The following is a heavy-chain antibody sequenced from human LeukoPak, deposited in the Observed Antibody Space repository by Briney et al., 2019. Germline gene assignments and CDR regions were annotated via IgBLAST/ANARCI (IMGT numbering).Heavy chain of an antibody. CDR2: ISYDGSNE. Sequence: GRSLRLSCAASGFSFSSYAMHWVRQAPGKGLEWVAVISYDGSNEYYPDSVKGRFTISRDNSKNTMYLQMNSLRAEDTAVYYCARDSSGSYNWFDPWGQGTLVTVSS. CDR3: ARDSSGSYNWFDP. J-gene: IGHJ5*02. CDR1: GFSFSSYA. D-gene: IGHD6-19*01. V-gene: IGHV3-30*04.